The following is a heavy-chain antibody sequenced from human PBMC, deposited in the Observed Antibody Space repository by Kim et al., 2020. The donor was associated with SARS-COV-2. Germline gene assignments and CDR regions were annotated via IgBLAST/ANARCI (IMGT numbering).Heavy chain of an antibody. V-gene: IGHV4-34*01. CDR1: GGSFSGYY. D-gene: IGHD3-9*01. J-gene: IGHJ4*02. CDR2: INHSGST. Sequence: SETLSLTCAVYGGSFSGYYWSWIRQPPGKGLEWIGEINHSGSTNYNPSLKSRVTISVDTSKNQFSLKLSSVTAADTAVYYCERGRYYDRLIDYWGQGTLVTVSS. CDR3: ERGRYYDRLIDY.